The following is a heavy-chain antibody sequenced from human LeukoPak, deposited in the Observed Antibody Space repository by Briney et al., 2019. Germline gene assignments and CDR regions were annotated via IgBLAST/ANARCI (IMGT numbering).Heavy chain of an antibody. Sequence: PGGSLRLSCAASGFTFSSYEMNWVRQAPGKGLEWVSYISSSGSTIYYADSVKGRFTISRDNAKNSLYLQMNSLRAEDTAVYYCARSLYYYDSSGSDYWGQGTLVTVSS. CDR1: GFTFSSYE. D-gene: IGHD3-22*01. V-gene: IGHV3-48*03. CDR2: ISSSGSTI. J-gene: IGHJ4*02. CDR3: ARSLYYYDSSGSDY.